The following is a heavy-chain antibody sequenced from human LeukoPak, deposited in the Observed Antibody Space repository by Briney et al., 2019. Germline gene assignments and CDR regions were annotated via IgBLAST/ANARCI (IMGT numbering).Heavy chain of an antibody. CDR2: INPNSGGT. CDR3: ARGIGPAAGYNWFDP. Sequence: ASVNVSCKASGYTFTGYYMHWVRQAPGQGLEWMGWINPNSGGTNYAQKFQGRVTMTRDTSISTAYMELSRLRSDDTAVYYCARGIGPAAGYNWFDPWGQGTLVTVSS. D-gene: IGHD2-2*01. CDR1: GYTFTGYY. V-gene: IGHV1-2*02. J-gene: IGHJ5*02.